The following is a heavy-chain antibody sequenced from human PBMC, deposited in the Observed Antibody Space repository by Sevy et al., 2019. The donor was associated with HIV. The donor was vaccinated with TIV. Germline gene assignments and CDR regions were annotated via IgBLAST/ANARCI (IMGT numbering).Heavy chain of an antibody. CDR2: IKSKTDGGTT. CDR1: GFTFSNAR. V-gene: IGHV3-15*01. Sequence: GGSLRLSCAASGFTFSNARMSWVRQAPGKGLEWVGRIKSKTDGGTTDYAAPVKGRFTISRDDSKNTLYLQMNSLKTEDTAVYYCTTDRYYDSSGHWGAFDIWGQGTMVTVSS. D-gene: IGHD3-22*01. J-gene: IGHJ3*02. CDR3: TTDRYYDSSGHWGAFDI.